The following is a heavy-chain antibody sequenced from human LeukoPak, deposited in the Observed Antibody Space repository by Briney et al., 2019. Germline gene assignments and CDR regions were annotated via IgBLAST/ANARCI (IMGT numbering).Heavy chain of an antibody. D-gene: IGHD7-27*01. CDR2: IHSSGST. V-gene: IGHV4-4*07. CDR3: ARAPYQTGRFDY. Sequence: SETLSLTCTVSGDSISNYYWSWIRQSAGKGLEWIGRIHSSGSTNYNPSLKSRLTMSVDTSKNQFSLKLTSVTAADTAVYFYARAPYQTGRFDYWGQGTLVTVSS. CDR1: GDSISNYY. J-gene: IGHJ4*02.